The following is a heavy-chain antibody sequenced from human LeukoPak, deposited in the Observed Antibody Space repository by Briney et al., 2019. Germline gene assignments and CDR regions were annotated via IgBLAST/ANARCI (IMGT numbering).Heavy chain of an antibody. CDR3: ARGAVVVVAATPSWFDP. D-gene: IGHD2-15*01. CDR1: GFTFSSYS. Sequence: TGGSLRLSRAASGFTFSSYSMNWVRQAPGKGLEWVSSISSSSSYIYYADSVKGRFTISRDNAKNSLYLQMNSLRAEDTAVYYCARGAVVVVAATPSWFDPWGQGTLVTVSS. J-gene: IGHJ5*02. V-gene: IGHV3-21*01. CDR2: ISSSSSYI.